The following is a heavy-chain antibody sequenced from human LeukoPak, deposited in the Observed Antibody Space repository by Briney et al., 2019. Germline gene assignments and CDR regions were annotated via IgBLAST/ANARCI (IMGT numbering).Heavy chain of an antibody. V-gene: IGHV3-9*01. CDR1: GFTFDDYA. Sequence: SGGSLRLSCAASGFTFDDYAMHWVRQAPGKGLEWVSGISWNSGSIGYADSVKGRFTISRDNAKNSLYLQMNSLRAEDTALYYCAKVKDNSGWYDLDYWGQGTLVTVSS. CDR3: AKVKDNSGWYDLDY. J-gene: IGHJ4*02. D-gene: IGHD6-19*01. CDR2: ISWNSGSI.